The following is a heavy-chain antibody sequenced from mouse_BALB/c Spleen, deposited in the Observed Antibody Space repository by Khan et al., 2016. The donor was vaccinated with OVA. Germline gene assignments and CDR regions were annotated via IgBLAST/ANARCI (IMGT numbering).Heavy chain of an antibody. CDR1: GYTFSSYW. CDR3: ARGGYGGFAY. CDR2: IFPGSVST. D-gene: IGHD2-2*01. Sequence: QVQLQQSGGDLMKPGASVKISCKATGYTFSSYWIEWVKQRPGHGLEWIGQIFPGSVSTTYNEKFKGKATFTADTSSNTAYMQLSSLTSEDSAVYDCARGGYGGFAYWGQGTLVTVSA. V-gene: IGHV1-9*01. J-gene: IGHJ3*01.